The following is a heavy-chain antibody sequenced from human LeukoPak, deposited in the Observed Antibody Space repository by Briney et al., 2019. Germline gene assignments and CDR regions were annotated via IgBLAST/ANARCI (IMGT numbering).Heavy chain of an antibody. CDR2: IYSGGNT. V-gene: IGHV3-66*01. CDR3: ARRTVTQFDP. D-gene: IGHD4-11*01. J-gene: IGHJ5*02. CDR1: GFTVSNKY. Sequence: GGSLCLSCAASGFTVSNKYMSWVRQAPGKGLEWVSVIYSGGNTYYAASLKGRFTISRDNSKNTLYLHLNTLTGEDTAEYDCARRTVTQFDPWGQGTLVTVSS.